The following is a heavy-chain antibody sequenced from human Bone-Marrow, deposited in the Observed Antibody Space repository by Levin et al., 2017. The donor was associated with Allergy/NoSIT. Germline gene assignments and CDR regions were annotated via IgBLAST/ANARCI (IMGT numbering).Heavy chain of an antibody. J-gene: IGHJ5*02. CDR3: AKGQEMASHRWFDP. V-gene: IGHV3-30*18. CDR2: ISYDGSNK. CDR1: GFTFSSYG. Sequence: AGGSLRLSCAASGFTFSSYGMHWVRQAPGKGLEWVAVISYDGSNKYYADSVKGRFTISRDNSKNTLYLQMNSLRAEDTAVYYCAKGQEMASHRWFDPWGQGTLVTVSS. D-gene: IGHD5-24*01.